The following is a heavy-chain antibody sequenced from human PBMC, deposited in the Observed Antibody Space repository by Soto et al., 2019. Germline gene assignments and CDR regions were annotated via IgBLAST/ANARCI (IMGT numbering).Heavy chain of an antibody. V-gene: IGHV3-30*03. CDR3: TRGDYETNYYYWYGMDV. J-gene: IGHJ6*02. CDR1: GFTFSSYG. CDR2: MSYDGSKI. D-gene: IGHD3-22*01. Sequence: QVQLVESGGGVVQPGRSLRVSCAASGFTFSSYGMHWVRQAAGKGLEWVAVMSYDGSKIDYAGSVKGRFTISRDNSKNTLYLQMNNLRLEDTAMYYCTRGDYETNYYYWYGMDVWGQGTTVIVS.